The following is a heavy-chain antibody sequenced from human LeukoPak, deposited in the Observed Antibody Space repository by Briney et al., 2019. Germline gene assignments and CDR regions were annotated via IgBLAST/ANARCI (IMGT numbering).Heavy chain of an antibody. D-gene: IGHD6-19*01. V-gene: IGHV3-11*04. J-gene: IGHJ4*02. CDR3: ARTGYDPVAPFDY. Sequence: PGGSLRLSCAASGFTFSDYYMSWIRRAPGKGLEWVSYISSSGSTIYYADSVKGRFTISRDNAKNSLYLQMNSLRAEDTAVYYCARTGYDPVAPFDYWGQGTLVTVSS. CDR1: GFTFSDYY. CDR2: ISSSGSTI.